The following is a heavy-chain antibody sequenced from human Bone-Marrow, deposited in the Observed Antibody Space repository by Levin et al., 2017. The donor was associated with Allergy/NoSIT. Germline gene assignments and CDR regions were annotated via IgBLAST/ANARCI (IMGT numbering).Heavy chain of an antibody. J-gene: IGHJ4*02. CDR2: TYYRSKWYN. CDR1: GDSVSSNSAA. V-gene: IGHV6-1*01. D-gene: IGHD5-18*01. Sequence: SQTLSLTCAISGDSVSSNSAAWNWIRQSPSRGLEWLGRTYYRSKWYNDYAVSVKSRITINPDTSKNQFSLQVNSVTPEDAAVYYCARDRGSSYGATFDYWGQGTLVTVSS. CDR3: ARDRGSSYGATFDY.